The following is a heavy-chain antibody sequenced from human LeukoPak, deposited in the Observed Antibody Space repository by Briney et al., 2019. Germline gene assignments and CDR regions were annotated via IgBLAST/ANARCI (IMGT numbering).Heavy chain of an antibody. D-gene: IGHD2-2*01. Sequence: GGSLRLSCAASGFTFSSYAMSWVRQAPGEGLEWVSAISGSGGSTYYADSVKGRFTISRDNSKNTLYLQMNSLRGEDTAVYYCAKDGGYCSSTSCYFDYWGQGSLVTVSS. V-gene: IGHV3-23*01. CDR1: GFTFSSYA. J-gene: IGHJ4*02. CDR2: ISGSGGST. CDR3: AKDGGYCSSTSCYFDY.